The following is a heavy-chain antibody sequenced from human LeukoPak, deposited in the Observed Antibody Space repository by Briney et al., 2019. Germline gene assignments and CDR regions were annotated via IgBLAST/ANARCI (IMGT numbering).Heavy chain of an antibody. V-gene: IGHV4-59*01. CDR3: ARENSGSYFDY. Sequence: PSETLSLTCTVSGGSISSYYWSWIRQPPGKGLEWIGYIYYIGSTNYNPSLKSRVTISVDTSKNQFSLKLSSVTAADTAVYYCARENSGSYFDYGGQGTLVTVPS. CDR1: GGSISSYY. D-gene: IGHD1-26*01. CDR2: IYYIGST. J-gene: IGHJ4*02.